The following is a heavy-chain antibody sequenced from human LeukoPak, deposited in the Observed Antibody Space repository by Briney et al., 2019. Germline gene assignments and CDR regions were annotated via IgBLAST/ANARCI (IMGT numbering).Heavy chain of an antibody. CDR3: ARKRADTWYYFDY. J-gene: IGHJ4*02. CDR1: GFTFSSYG. D-gene: IGHD2-2*02. V-gene: IGHV4-4*02. Sequence: GSLRLSCAASGFTFSSYGMHWVRQPPGKGLEWIGELHHSGSTNYSPSLKSRVTTSVDKSKNQFSLKLTSVTAADTAVYYCARKRADTWYYFDYWGQGTLVTVSS. CDR2: LHHSGST.